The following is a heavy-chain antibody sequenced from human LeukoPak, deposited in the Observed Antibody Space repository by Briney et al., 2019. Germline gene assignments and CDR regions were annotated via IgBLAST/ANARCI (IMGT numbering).Heavy chain of an antibody. CDR2: IYYSGST. CDR3: ARDGGSFSG. CDR1: GGSISSSSYY. D-gene: IGHD1-26*01. V-gene: IGHV4-39*07. J-gene: IGHJ4*02. Sequence: PSETLSLTCTVSGGSISSSSYYWGWIRQPPGKGLEWIGSIYYSGSTYYNPSLKSRVTISVDTSKNQFSLKLSSVTAADTAVYYCARDGGSFSGWGQGTLVTVSS.